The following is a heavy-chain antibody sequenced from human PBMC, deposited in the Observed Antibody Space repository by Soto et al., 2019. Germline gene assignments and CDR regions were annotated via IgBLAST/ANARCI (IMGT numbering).Heavy chain of an antibody. CDR1: GYTLTDLA. Sequence: QVQVVQSGAEVKKPGASVKVSCKVSGYTLTDLAMHWVRQAPGKGLEWVGGFDPEDGETIYAQKFQGRVTMTEDTSTDTAYMELSSLRSEDTAVYYCATRGTRWLQSPFEYWGQGTLVKVSS. D-gene: IGHD1-1*01. CDR3: ATRGTRWLQSPFEY. V-gene: IGHV1-24*01. J-gene: IGHJ4*02. CDR2: FDPEDGET.